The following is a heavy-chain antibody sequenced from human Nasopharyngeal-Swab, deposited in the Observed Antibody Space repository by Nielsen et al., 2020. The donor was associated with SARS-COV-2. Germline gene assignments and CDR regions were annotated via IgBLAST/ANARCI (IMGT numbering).Heavy chain of an antibody. Sequence: GGSLRLSCAASGFTVSSNYMSWVRQAPGKGLEWVSVIYSGGSTYYADSVKGRFTISRDNSKNTLYLQMNSLRAEDTAVYYCARDGYGGNGYYYYYGMDVWGQGTTVTVSS. CDR3: ARDGYGGNGYYYYYGMDV. CDR1: GFTVSSNY. V-gene: IGHV3-53*01. D-gene: IGHD4-23*01. J-gene: IGHJ6*02. CDR2: IYSGGST.